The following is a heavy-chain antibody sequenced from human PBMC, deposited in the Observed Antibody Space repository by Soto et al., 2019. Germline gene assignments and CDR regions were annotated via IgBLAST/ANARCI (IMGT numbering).Heavy chain of an antibody. D-gene: IGHD2-15*01. Sequence: GGSLRLSCAASGFTFSSYSMNWVRQAPGKGLEWVSSFSSSSSYIYYADSVKGRFTISRDNAKNSLYLQMNSLRAEDTAVYYCARDKMLKAGGRLWFDPWGQGTLVTVSS. CDR1: GFTFSSYS. V-gene: IGHV3-21*01. CDR2: FSSSSSYI. CDR3: ARDKMLKAGGRLWFDP. J-gene: IGHJ5*02.